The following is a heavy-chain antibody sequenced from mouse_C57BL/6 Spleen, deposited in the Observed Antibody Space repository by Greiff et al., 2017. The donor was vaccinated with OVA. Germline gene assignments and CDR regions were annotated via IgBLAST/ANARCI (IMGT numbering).Heavy chain of an antibody. V-gene: IGHV1-81*01. CDR1: GYTFTSYG. J-gene: IGHJ2*01. CDR3: ARPSYYGSSYYFDY. Sequence: QVQLQQSGAELARPGASVKLSCKASGYTFTSYGISWVKQSTGQGLEWIGEIYPRSGNTYYNEKFKGKATLTADKSSSTAYMELRSLTSEDSAVYFCARPSYYGSSYYFDYWGQGTTLTVSS. D-gene: IGHD1-1*01. CDR2: IYPRSGNT.